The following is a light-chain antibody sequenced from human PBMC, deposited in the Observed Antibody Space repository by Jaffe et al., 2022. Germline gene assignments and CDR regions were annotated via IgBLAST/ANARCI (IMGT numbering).Light chain of an antibody. V-gene: IGLV2-8*01. CDR2: EVT. CDR3: TSYAGRSNYVA. J-gene: IGLJ2*01. Sequence: QSALTQPPSASGSLGQSVTISCTGTSSDIGAYRHVSWYQQQSGKAPKLILFEVTKRPSGVPDRFSGSKSGNTASLTVSGLRAEDEADYYCTSYAGRSNYVAFGGGTKLTVL. CDR1: SSDIGAYRH.